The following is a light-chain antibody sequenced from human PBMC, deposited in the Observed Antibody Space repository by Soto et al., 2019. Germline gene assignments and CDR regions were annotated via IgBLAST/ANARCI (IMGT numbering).Light chain of an antibody. CDR2: DVS. J-gene: IGLJ2*01. CDR3: SSYTSRSTLGV. CDR1: NSDIGGYNY. Sequence: QSVLTQPASVSGSPGQSITISCTGTNSDIGGYNYVSWYQQQPGKAPKLMIYDVSNRPSGVSYRFSGSKSGNTASLTISGLQAEDEADYYCSSYTSRSTLGVFGGGTKVTVL. V-gene: IGLV2-14*03.